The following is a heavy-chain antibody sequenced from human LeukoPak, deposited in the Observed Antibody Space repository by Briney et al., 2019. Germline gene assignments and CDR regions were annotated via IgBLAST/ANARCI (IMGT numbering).Heavy chain of an antibody. CDR2: IHDSGST. CDR1: GGSISSYS. D-gene: IGHD3-10*01. V-gene: IGHV4-59*12. CDR3: ARDSKASPGAFQIRGATFMDV. Sequence: SETLSLTCTVSGGSISSYSWSWIRQTPGKGLEWIAYIHDSGSTYNNPSLKSRLSISIDTSKNQFSLKLNSVTAADTAVYYCARDSKASPGAFQIRGATFMDVWGKGTTVTISS. J-gene: IGHJ6*03.